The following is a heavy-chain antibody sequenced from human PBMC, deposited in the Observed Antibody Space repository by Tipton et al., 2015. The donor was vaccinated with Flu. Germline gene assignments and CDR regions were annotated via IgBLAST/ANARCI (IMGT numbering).Heavy chain of an antibody. CDR3: ARDYGDLNWFDP. V-gene: IGHV4-61*09. D-gene: IGHD4-17*01. Sequence: TLSLTCSVSGDSVTSGNYYWSWIRQPAGKGLEWIGQIYTSGSTKYNPSLKSRVTMSLDTSKNQFSLKMSSVTAADTAMYYCARDYGDLNWFDPWGQGTLVTVSS. J-gene: IGHJ5*02. CDR2: IYTSGST. CDR1: GDSVTSGNYY.